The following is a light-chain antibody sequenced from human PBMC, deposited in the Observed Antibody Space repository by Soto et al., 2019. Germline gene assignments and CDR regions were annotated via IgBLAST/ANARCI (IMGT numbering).Light chain of an antibody. Sequence: EIVLTQSPGTLSLSPGERATLSCRASQSVSSNFLAWYQQKPGQAPRLLIYGASSRATGIPDRFSGSGSETDFTLTISRLEPEDFALYYCQQYGSSPITVGQGTRLEIK. V-gene: IGKV3-20*01. J-gene: IGKJ5*01. CDR2: GAS. CDR1: QSVSSNF. CDR3: QQYGSSPIT.